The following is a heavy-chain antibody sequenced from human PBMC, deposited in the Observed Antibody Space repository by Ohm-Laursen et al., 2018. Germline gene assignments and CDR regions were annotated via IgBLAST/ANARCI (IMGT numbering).Heavy chain of an antibody. CDR3: ARGLFAPGVIRSH. J-gene: IGHJ4*02. CDR1: GYTFTDYF. V-gene: IGHV1-2*02. Sequence: ASVKVSCKASGYTFTDYFMHWVRQAPGQGLEWMGWINPNNGGTNYAQKFQGRVTMTRDTSISTAYMELSSLRSEDTAVYYCARGLFAPGVIRSHWGQGTLVTVSS. D-gene: IGHD3-16*02. CDR2: INPNNGGT.